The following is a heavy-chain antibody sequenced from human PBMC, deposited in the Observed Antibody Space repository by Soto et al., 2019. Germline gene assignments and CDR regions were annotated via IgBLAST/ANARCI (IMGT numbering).Heavy chain of an antibody. CDR2: IYYSGST. CDR3: ARDYGDYSFFFDY. J-gene: IGHJ4*02. D-gene: IGHD4-17*01. CDR1: GGSISSGGYY. V-gene: IGHV4-31*03. Sequence: SETLSLTCTVSGGSISSGGYYWSWIRQHPGKGLEWIGYIYYSGSTYYNPSLKSRATISVDHSKNQFFLTLRSVTAADTAVYYCARDYGDYSFFFDYWGQGALVTVSS.